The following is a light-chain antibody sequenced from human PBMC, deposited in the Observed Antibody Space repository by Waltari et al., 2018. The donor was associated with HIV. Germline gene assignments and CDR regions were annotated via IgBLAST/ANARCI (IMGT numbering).Light chain of an antibody. CDR1: TSNIGKNY. J-gene: IGLJ3*02. CDR3: GTWDNSLSAGV. CDR2: DNN. Sequence: VLTQPPSVSAAPGQKVTISCSGSTSNIGKNYVSWYQQLPGTAPKLLIYDNNERPSGIPDRFSGSKSGTSATLGITGLQTGDEAAYYCGTWDNSLSAGVFGGGTKLTVL. V-gene: IGLV1-51*01.